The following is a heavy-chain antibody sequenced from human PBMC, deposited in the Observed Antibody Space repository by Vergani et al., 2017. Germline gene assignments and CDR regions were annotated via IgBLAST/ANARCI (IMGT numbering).Heavy chain of an antibody. J-gene: IGHJ4*02. V-gene: IGHV4-39*07. Sequence: QVQLQESGPGLVKPSQTLSLTCTVSGGSISSGGYYWSWIRQHPGKGLEWIGSIYYSGSTYYNPSLKSRVTISVDTSKNQFSLKLSSVTVAATAVYYCARSLCGGNTGVGYWGQGTLVTVSS. CDR1: GGSISSGGYY. CDR2: IYYSGST. CDR3: ARSLCGGNTGVGY. D-gene: IGHD4-23*01.